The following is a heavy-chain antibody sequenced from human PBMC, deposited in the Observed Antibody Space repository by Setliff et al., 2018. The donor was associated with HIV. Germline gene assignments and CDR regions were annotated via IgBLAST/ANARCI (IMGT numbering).Heavy chain of an antibody. CDR2: IKTDGGTT. Sequence: PGGSLRLSCVGSGFTFKTYSMNWVRQAPGKGLEWLSYIKTDGGTTYYADSVEGRFTISRDNAQNSLYLQMGNLTVDDTAVYFCARGRCSGGACFFAYWGHGTLVTVSS. V-gene: IGHV3-48*01. D-gene: IGHD2-15*01. J-gene: IGHJ4*01. CDR1: GFTFKTYS. CDR3: ARGRCSGGACFFAY.